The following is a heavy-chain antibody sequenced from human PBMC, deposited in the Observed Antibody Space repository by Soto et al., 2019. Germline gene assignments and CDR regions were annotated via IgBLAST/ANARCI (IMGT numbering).Heavy chain of an antibody. Sequence: GGSLRLSCAASGFTFSSYSMNWVRQAPGKGLEWVSYISSSTSSIYYADSVKGRFTISRDNAKNSLYLQMNSLRDEDTAVYYCARHYYDSSGYGIDYSGQGTLVTVSS. D-gene: IGHD3-22*01. CDR2: ISSSTSSI. CDR1: GFTFSSYS. J-gene: IGHJ4*02. CDR3: ARHYYDSSGYGIDY. V-gene: IGHV3-48*02.